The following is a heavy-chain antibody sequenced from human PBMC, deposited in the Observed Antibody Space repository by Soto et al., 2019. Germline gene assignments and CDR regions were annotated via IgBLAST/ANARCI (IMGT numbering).Heavy chain of an antibody. CDR2: IFYSGST. CDR1: SGSISSTIYS. J-gene: IGHJ5*02. Sequence: SETLSLTCTVSSGSISSTIYSWDWIRQPPGKGLEWIGSIFYSGSTYYNPSLKSRVTISVDTSKNQFSLKLSSVTAADTAVYYCARTSYDSSGTAADPWGQGTLVTAPQ. CDR3: ARTSYDSSGTAADP. V-gene: IGHV4-39*07. D-gene: IGHD3-22*01.